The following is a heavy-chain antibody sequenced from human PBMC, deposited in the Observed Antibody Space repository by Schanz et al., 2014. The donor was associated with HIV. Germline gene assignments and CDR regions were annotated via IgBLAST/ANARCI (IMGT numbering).Heavy chain of an antibody. CDR3: AKGQRGMVRGDIDY. Sequence: EVQLLESGGGLVQPGGFLRLSCSASGFTFTSYAMTWVRQAPGKGLEWVSAISGSGISTYYADSVKGRFTISRDNSKNTLYLQMNSLRAEDTAVYYCAKGQRGMVRGDIDYWGQGTLVTVSS. V-gene: IGHV3-23*01. D-gene: IGHD3-10*01. CDR2: ISGSGIST. CDR1: GFTFTSYA. J-gene: IGHJ4*02.